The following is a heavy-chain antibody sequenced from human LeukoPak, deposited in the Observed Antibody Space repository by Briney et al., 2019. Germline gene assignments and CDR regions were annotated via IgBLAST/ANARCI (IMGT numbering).Heavy chain of an antibody. Sequence: SETLSLTCTVSGGSISSSSYFWGWIRQPPGKGLEWVGTIYYSGSTYYNPSLKSRVTISVDTSKNQFSLKLSSVTAADTAVYYCARLITGTTPFFDYWGQGTLVTVSS. CDR1: GGSISSSSYF. CDR3: ARLITGTTPFFDY. CDR2: IYYSGST. V-gene: IGHV4-39*07. J-gene: IGHJ4*02. D-gene: IGHD1-20*01.